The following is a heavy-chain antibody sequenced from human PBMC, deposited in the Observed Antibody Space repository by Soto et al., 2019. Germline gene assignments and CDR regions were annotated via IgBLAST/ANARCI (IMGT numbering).Heavy chain of an antibody. CDR1: GGTFSSYG. D-gene: IGHD6-6*01. V-gene: IGHV1-69*13. J-gene: IGHJ5*01. Sequence: SVKVSLKAAGGTFSSYGISWVRQAPVQVLECMGGIIPIFGTANYAQKFQGRVTLNADESTSTAYMELSMLRSEDTAVYYCARITSIAELSWFDTWADGTLDTDSS. CDR3: ARITSIAELSWFDT. CDR2: IIPIFGTA.